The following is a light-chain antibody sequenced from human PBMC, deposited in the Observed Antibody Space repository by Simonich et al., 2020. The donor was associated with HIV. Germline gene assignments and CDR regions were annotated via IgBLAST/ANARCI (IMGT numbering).Light chain of an antibody. V-gene: IGKV1-39*01. CDR2: AAS. CDR3: QQYGSSLT. J-gene: IGKJ4*01. CDR1: QSINTY. Sequence: DIQMTQSPSSLSASLGDRVTITCRASQSINTYLNWYQHKPGKAPKLLIYAASSLQGGVPSRFSGSGSGTDFTLTISRLEPEDFAVYYCQQYGSSLTFGGGTKVEIK.